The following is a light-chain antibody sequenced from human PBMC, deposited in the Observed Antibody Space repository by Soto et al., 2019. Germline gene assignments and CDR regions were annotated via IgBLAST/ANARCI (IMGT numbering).Light chain of an antibody. Sequence: EIVMTQSPATLSVSPGEKATLSCRASQTVSNNLAWYQQKPGQAPRLLIYFASTRATGIPARFSGSGSGTEFTLTISRLQSEDFAVYYCQQYNKWPLTFGGGTKVEPK. CDR3: QQYNKWPLT. V-gene: IGKV3-15*01. J-gene: IGKJ4*01. CDR1: QTVSNN. CDR2: FAS.